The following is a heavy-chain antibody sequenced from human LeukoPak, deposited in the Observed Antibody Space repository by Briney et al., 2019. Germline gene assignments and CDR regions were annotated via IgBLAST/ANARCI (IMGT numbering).Heavy chain of an antibody. V-gene: IGHV3-30-3*01. Sequence: PGGSLRLSCAASGFTFSSYAMHWVRQAPGKGLEGVAVISYDGSNKYYADSVKGRFTISRDNSKNTLYLQMNSLRAEDTAVYYCARDTEDIVGATYYFDYWGQGTLVTVSS. CDR3: ARDTEDIVGATYYFDY. J-gene: IGHJ4*02. D-gene: IGHD1-26*01. CDR1: GFTFSSYA. CDR2: ISYDGSNK.